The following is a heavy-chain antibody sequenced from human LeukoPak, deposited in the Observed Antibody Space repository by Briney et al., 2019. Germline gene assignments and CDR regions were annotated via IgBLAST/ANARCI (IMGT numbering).Heavy chain of an antibody. CDR1: GYTLTELS. CDR2: FDPEDGET. J-gene: IGHJ6*02. D-gene: IGHD4-11*01. Sequence: ASVKVSCKVSGYTLTELSMHWVRQAPGKGLEWMGGFDPEDGETIYAQKFQGRVTMTEDTSTDTAYMELSSLRSEDTAVYYCATPTVTTSPRGWYYYYGMDVWGQGTTVTVSS. V-gene: IGHV1-24*01. CDR3: ATPTVTTSPRGWYYYYGMDV.